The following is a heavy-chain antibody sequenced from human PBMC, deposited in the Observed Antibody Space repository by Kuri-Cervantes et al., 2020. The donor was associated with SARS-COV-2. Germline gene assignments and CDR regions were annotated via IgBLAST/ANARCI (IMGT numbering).Heavy chain of an antibody. CDR3: AKLREEAGYYYGMDV. CDR2: ISGSGGST. V-gene: IGHV3-23*01. J-gene: IGHJ6*02. Sequence: GESLKISCAASGFTFSSYAMSWVRQAPGKGLEWVSDISGSGGSTYYADSVKGRFTISRDNSKNTLYLQMNSLRAEDTAVYYCAKLREEAGYYYGMDVWGQGTTVTVSS. D-gene: IGHD3-16*01. CDR1: GFTFSSYA.